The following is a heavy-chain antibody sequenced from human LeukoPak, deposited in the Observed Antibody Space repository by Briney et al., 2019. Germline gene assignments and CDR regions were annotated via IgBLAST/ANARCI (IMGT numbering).Heavy chain of an antibody. CDR1: GFTFSSYW. Sequence: GGSLRLSCVASGFTFSSYWMSWVRQAPGKGLEWVANIKQDGSEKYYVDSVKGRFTISRDNAKNSLYLQMNSLRAEDTAVYYCARDLVVLMVYATRPYNWFDPWGQGTLVTVSS. J-gene: IGHJ5*02. CDR3: ARDLVVLMVYATRPYNWFDP. V-gene: IGHV3-7*01. D-gene: IGHD2-8*01. CDR2: IKQDGSEK.